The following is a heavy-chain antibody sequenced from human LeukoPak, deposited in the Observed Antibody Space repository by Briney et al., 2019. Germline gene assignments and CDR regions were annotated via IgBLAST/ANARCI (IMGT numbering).Heavy chain of an antibody. CDR2: ISESGGST. V-gene: IGHV3-23*01. D-gene: IGHD2-15*01. Sequence: GGSLRLSCAASGFTFSSYAMSWVRQAPGKGLEWGSGISESGGSTYYADSVKGRFTISRDNSKKTLYLQMNSLRGEDTAVYHCARIVVAGATREFDPWGQGTLVTVSS. CDR3: ARIVVAGATREFDP. CDR1: GFTFSSYA. J-gene: IGHJ5*02.